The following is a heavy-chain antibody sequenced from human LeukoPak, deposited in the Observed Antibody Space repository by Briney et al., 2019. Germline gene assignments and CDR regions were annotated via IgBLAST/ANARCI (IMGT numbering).Heavy chain of an antibody. CDR2: INWNSGRI. CDR3: VKDRSGYYAYSFDV. CDR1: GLTFDDYA. J-gene: IGHJ3*01. V-gene: IGHV3-9*01. Sequence: GRSLRLSCAASGLTFDDYAMHWVRQAPGQGLEWVSGINWNSGRIGYADSVKGRFTISRDNAKNSLFLQMSSLKVEDTALYYCVKDRSGYYAYSFDVWGQGTMVTVSS. D-gene: IGHD5-18*01.